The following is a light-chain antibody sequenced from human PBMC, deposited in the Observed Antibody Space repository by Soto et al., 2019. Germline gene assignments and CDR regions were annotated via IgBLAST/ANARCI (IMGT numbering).Light chain of an antibody. J-gene: IGKJ1*01. CDR1: QSVSSY. V-gene: IGKV3-20*01. CDR3: QQYGSSPWK. CDR2: GAS. Sequence: EIVLAQSPATLSLSPGERATLSCRASQSVSSYLSWYQQKPGQAPRLLIYGASSRATGIPDRFTGSGSGTDFALTISRLEPEDFAVYFCQQYGSSPWKFGQGTKVDI.